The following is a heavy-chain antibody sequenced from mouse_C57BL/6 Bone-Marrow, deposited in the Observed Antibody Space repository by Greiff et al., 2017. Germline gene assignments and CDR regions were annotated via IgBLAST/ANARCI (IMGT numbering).Heavy chain of an antibody. J-gene: IGHJ1*03. CDR2: ILPGSGST. Sequence: VQLQQSGAELMKPGASVKLSCKATGYTFTGYWIEWVKQRPGHGLEWIGEILPGSGSTNYNEKFKGKATFTADTSSNTAYMQLSSLTTEDSAIYYCAKELIYYYGSSCFYWYFDVWGTGTTVTVSS. D-gene: IGHD1-1*01. V-gene: IGHV1-9*01. CDR3: AKELIYYYGSSCFYWYFDV. CDR1: GYTFTGYW.